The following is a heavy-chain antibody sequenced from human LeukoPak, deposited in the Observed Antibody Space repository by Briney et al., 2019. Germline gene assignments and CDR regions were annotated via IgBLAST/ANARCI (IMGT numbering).Heavy chain of an antibody. CDR2: ISAYNGNI. J-gene: IGHJ4*02. V-gene: IGHV1-18*04. D-gene: IGHD3-10*01. CDR3: ARDYYGSARNFDY. CDR1: GYTFTGYY. Sequence: ASVKVSCKASGYTFTGYYMHWVRQAPGQGLEWMGWISAYNGNINYAQKLQGRVTMATDTSTSTAYMELRSLRSDDTAVYYCARDYYGSARNFDYWGQGTLVTVSS.